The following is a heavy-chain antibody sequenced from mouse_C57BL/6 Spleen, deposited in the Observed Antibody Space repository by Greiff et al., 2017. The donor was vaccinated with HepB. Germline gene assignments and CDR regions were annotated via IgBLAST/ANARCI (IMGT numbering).Heavy chain of an antibody. CDR1: GYAFTNYL. D-gene: IGHD1-1*01. CDR2: INPGSGGT. V-gene: IGHV1-54*01. Sequence: QVQLQQSGAELVRPGTSVKVSCKASGYAFTNYLIEWVKQRPGQGLEWIGVINPGSGGTNYNEKFKGKATLTADKSSSTAYMQLSSLTSEDSAVYFCARSYYYGSSYFAWFAYWGQGTLVTVSA. J-gene: IGHJ3*01. CDR3: ARSYYYGSSYFAWFAY.